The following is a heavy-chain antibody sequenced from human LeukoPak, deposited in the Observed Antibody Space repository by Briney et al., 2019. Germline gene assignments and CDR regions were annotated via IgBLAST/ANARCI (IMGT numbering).Heavy chain of an antibody. Sequence: GGSLRLSCAVSGLTFSHAWMTWVRQAPGKGLEWVSAISGSGGSTYYADSVKGRFTISRDNSKNTLYLQMNSLRAEDTAVYYCAKGLNWNYVNYFDYWGQGTLVTVSS. V-gene: IGHV3-23*01. CDR1: GLTFSHAW. CDR2: ISGSGGST. D-gene: IGHD1-7*01. J-gene: IGHJ4*02. CDR3: AKGLNWNYVNYFDY.